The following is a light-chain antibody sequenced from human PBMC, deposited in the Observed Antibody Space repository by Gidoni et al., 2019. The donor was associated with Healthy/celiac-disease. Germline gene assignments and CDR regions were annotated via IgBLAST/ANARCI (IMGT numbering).Light chain of an antibody. Sequence: EIGLTQSPATLSLSPGERATLSCRASQSVSSYFAWYQQKPGQAPRLLIYDASNRATGIPARFSGSGSGTDFTLTISSLEPEDFAVYYCQPRSNWPPTFGGGTKVEIK. CDR2: DAS. CDR3: QPRSNWPPT. V-gene: IGKV3-11*01. CDR1: QSVSSY. J-gene: IGKJ4*01.